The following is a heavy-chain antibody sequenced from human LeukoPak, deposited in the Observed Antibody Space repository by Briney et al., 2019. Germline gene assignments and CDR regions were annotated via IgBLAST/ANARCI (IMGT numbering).Heavy chain of an antibody. CDR1: GFTFSNCA. CDR2: ISGSGDST. D-gene: IGHD1-7*01. CDR3: AKDHVRGSITGTTVDY. V-gene: IGHV3-23*01. J-gene: IGHJ4*02. Sequence: GGSLRLSCAASGFTFSNCAMNWVRQAPGKGLEWVSAISGSGDSTYYADSAKGRFTISRDNSKSTLYLQMNSLRADDTAVYYCAKDHVRGSITGTTVDYWGQGTLVTVSS.